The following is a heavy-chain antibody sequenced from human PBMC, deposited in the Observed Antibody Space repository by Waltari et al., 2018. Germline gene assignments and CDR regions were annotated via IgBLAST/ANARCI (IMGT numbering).Heavy chain of an antibody. CDR3: ARSGFMDV. D-gene: IGHD3-10*01. Sequence: EVQLVASGGGLVQPGGSMRRSCEASGFSFSTYWMNLARQAPGEGLVCLSRINPDGTTIMYADSVKGRFTTSRDNAKNTLYLQMDSLRADDTAVYYCARSGFMDVWGQGTTVIVSS. J-gene: IGHJ6*02. V-gene: IGHV3-74*03. CDR1: GFSFSTYW. CDR2: INPDGTTI.